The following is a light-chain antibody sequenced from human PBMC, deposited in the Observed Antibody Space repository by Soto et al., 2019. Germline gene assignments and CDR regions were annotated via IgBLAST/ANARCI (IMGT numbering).Light chain of an antibody. Sequence: DIQMTQSPSTLSGSVVDRVTITCRASQTISSWLAWYQQKPGKAPKLLIYKASTLKSGVPSRFSGSGSGTEFTLTITSLQPDDFATYYCQQYNSYPWTFGQGTKVDIK. J-gene: IGKJ1*01. V-gene: IGKV1-5*03. CDR2: KAS. CDR3: QQYNSYPWT. CDR1: QTISSW.